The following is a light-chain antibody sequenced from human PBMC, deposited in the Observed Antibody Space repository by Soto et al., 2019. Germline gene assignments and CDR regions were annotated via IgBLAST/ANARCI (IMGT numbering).Light chain of an antibody. CDR1: QSISNY. CDR2: DAS. CDR3: QQSYSTPPIT. J-gene: IGKJ5*01. V-gene: IGKV1-39*01. Sequence: DIQMTQSPSSLSASVGDRVSITCRASQSISNYLNWYQQKPGKAPKRLIYDASSLQSGVPSRFSGSGSGTDFTLTISSLQPEDFATYYCQQSYSTPPITFGQGTRLEIK.